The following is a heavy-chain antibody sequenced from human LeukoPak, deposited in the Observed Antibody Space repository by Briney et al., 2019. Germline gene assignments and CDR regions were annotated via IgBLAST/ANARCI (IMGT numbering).Heavy chain of an antibody. Sequence: PGGSLRLSCAASGFTFSSYGMHWVRQAPGKGLEWVAFIRYDGSNKYYADSVKGRFTISRDNSKNTLYLQMNSLRAEDTAVYYCARGILGYSGYDYSTRRYYFDYWGQGTLVTVSS. J-gene: IGHJ4*02. CDR3: ARGILGYSGYDYSTRRYYFDY. D-gene: IGHD5-12*01. CDR2: IRYDGSNK. V-gene: IGHV3-30*02. CDR1: GFTFSSYG.